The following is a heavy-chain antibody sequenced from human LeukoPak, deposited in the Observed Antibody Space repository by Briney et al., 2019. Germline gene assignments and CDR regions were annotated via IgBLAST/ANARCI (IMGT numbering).Heavy chain of an antibody. D-gene: IGHD6-13*01. J-gene: IGHJ6*02. CDR2: ISYDGSNK. CDR1: GFTFSSYA. CDR3: ARDLPRGSSSWYRYYYGMDV. Sequence: GGSLRLSCAASGFTFSSYAMHWVRQAPGKGLEWVAVISYDGSNKYYADSVKGRFTISRDNPKNTLYLQMNSLRAEDTAVYYCARDLPRGSSSWYRYYYGMDVWGQGTTVTVSS. V-gene: IGHV3-30-3*01.